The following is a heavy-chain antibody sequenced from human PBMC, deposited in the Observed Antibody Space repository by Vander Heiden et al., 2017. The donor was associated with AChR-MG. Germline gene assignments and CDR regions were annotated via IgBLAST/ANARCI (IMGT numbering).Heavy chain of an antibody. J-gene: IGHJ6*03. CDR2: IIPIFGTA. Sequence: QVQLLQSGAEVKKPGSSVKVPCKASGGPFSSYAISWLRQAPGQGLEWMGGIIPIFGTANYAQKFQGRVTITADKSTSTAYMELSSLRSEDTAVYYCARAVDIVVVPAAMASYYYYYMDVWGKGTTVTVSS. D-gene: IGHD2-2*01. CDR3: ARAVDIVVVPAAMASYYYYYMDV. V-gene: IGHV1-69*06. CDR1: GGPFSSYA.